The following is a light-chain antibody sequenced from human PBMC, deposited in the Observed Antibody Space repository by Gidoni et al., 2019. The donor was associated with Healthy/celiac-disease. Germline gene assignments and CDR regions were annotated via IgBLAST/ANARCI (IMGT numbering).Light chain of an antibody. CDR2: GAS. CDR3: QQYNNWVA. V-gene: IGKV3-15*01. J-gene: IGKJ1*01. Sequence: EIVMTQSPATLSVSPGERATLSCRASQSVNSNLAWYQQKPGQAPRLLIYGASTRATGIPARFSGSGSGTEFTLTISSLQSEDFAVYYCQQYNNWVAFGQXTKVEIK. CDR1: QSVNSN.